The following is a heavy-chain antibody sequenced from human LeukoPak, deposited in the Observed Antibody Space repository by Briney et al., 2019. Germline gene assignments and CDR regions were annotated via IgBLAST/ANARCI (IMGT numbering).Heavy chain of an antibody. D-gene: IGHD3-16*01. CDR3: AVDGGYNRFVP. CDR2: ISGSGGTT. CDR1: GCTFSSYS. J-gene: IGHJ5*02. V-gene: IGHV3-23*01. Sequence: PGGSLRLSCAASGCTFSSYSMSWVRQAPGKGLEWVSVISGSGGTTYYADSVKGRFTISRDNAKSSLYLQMNSLRAEDTAVYYCAVDGGYNRFVPWGQGTLVTVPS.